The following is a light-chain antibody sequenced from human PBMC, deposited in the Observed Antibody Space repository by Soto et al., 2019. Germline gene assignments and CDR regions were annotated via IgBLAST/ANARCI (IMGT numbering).Light chain of an antibody. CDR2: AAS. V-gene: IGKV1-12*01. CDR3: QKGDSLTFT. J-gene: IGKJ5*01. CDR1: QDISTW. Sequence: DIDTTQSPSSVSASVGDRVTITCRASQDISTWVAWYQQKPGKAPKLLISAASTLQSGVKRRFSGSGSGTDFTLIIRSLKPEDLATYFCQKGDSLTFTFG.